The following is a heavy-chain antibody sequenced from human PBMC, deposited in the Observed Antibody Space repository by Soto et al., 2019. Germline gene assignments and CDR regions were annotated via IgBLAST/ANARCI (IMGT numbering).Heavy chain of an antibody. D-gene: IGHD1-20*01. Sequence: SETLSLTCTVSGGSIRVQSYYWTWIRHTPGKGLEWVGSSYYSWTSYFNPALKGRVTISVDTSTNQFSLRLTSVTAADTAVYYCTRRYNWNDYYFDPWGQGTLVT. V-gene: IGHV4-39*01. CDR3: TRRYNWNDYYFDP. CDR2: SYYSWTS. CDR1: GGSIRVQSYY. J-gene: IGHJ5*02.